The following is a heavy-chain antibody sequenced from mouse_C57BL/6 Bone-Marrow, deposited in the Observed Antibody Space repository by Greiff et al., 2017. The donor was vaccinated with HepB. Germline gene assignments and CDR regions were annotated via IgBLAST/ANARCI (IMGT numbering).Heavy chain of an antibody. CDR2: IDPEDGDT. CDR1: GFNIKDYY. D-gene: IGHD1-1*01. J-gene: IGHJ1*03. CDR3: TTRGVVADWYFDV. Sequence: EVQLQQSGAELVRPGASVKLSCTASGFNIKDYYMHWVKQRPEQGLEWIGRIDPEDGDTEYAPKFQGKATMTADTSSNTAYLQLSSLTSEDTAVYYCTTRGVVADWYFDVWGTGTTVTVSS. V-gene: IGHV14-1*01.